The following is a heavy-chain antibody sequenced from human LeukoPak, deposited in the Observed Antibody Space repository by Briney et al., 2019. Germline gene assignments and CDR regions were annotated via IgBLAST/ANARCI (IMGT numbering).Heavy chain of an antibody. D-gene: IGHD1-26*01. V-gene: IGHV5-51*01. Sequence: GESLKISCKASGYSFTTYWIGWVRQMPGKGLEWMAIIYPGDSETTYSPSFQGQVTISVDKSISTAYLQWSSLKASDTAMYYCARQALSGASDYWGQGTLVTVSS. CDR2: IYPGDSET. CDR1: GYSFTTYW. J-gene: IGHJ4*02. CDR3: ARQALSGASDY.